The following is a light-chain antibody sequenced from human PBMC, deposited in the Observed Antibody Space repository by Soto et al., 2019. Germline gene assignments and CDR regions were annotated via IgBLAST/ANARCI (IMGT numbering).Light chain of an antibody. J-gene: IGKJ1*01. V-gene: IGKV3-20*01. CDR3: HQYATWT. Sequence: EIVLTQSPGPLSSSPGERVTLSCRASQNVNSVYLTWYQQKGGQAPRLLIYGATNRATGVPDRFSGSGSGTDFSLTSSRLEHEAFSVYYCHQYATWTFGQGTKVDIK. CDR2: GAT. CDR1: QNVNSVY.